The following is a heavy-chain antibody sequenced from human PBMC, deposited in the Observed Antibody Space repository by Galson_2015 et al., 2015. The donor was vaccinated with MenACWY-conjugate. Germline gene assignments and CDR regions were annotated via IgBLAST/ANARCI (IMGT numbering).Heavy chain of an antibody. CDR1: GFTFSNYA. CDR3: VKYKDPMTRIMREEY. J-gene: IGHJ4*02. V-gene: IGHV3-23*01. CDR2: ISGSGDTM. D-gene: IGHD3-22*01. Sequence: SLRLSCAASGFTFSNYAMSWVRQAPGKGLEWVTGISGSGDTMYYADSVKGRFTISRDNSKNTLYMQMNSLRAEDTAVYYCVKYKDPMTRIMREEYWGQGTLVTVSS.